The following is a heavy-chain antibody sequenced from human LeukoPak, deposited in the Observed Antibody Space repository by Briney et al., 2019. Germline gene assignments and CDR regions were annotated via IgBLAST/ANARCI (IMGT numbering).Heavy chain of an antibody. CDR3: AKDYYGSGSYFGYGMDV. CDR1: GFTFNSYG. D-gene: IGHD3-10*01. Sequence: PGGSLRLSCAVSGFTFNSYGMHWVRQAPGKGLEWVAVILNDGSNKYYVDSVKGRFTISRDSSKNTLYLQMNSLRVEDTAVYYCAKDYYGSGSYFGYGMDVWGQGTTVTVSS. CDR2: ILNDGSNK. V-gene: IGHV3-30*18. J-gene: IGHJ6*02.